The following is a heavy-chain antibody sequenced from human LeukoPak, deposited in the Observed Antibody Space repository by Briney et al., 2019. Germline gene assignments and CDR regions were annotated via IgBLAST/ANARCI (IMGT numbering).Heavy chain of an antibody. D-gene: IGHD1-26*01. CDR1: GFTFTSYS. J-gene: IGHJ4*02. CDR3: AKGEKWDVTPFDY. CDR2: ISGGGGST. V-gene: IGHV3-23*01. Sequence: GGSLRLSCAASGFTFTSYSMNWVRQAPGKGLEWVSTISGGGGSTYYADSVKGRFTISRDNSKNTLYLQVNSLRAEDAAVYYCAKGEKWDVTPFDYWGQGTLVTVSS.